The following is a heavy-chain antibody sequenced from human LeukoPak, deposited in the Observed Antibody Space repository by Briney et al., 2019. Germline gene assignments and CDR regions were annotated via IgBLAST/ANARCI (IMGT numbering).Heavy chain of an antibody. Sequence: PGGSLRLSCAASGFTFSSYWMSWVRQAPGKGLEWVANIKRDGSEKYYVDSVKGRFTISRDNAKNSLYLQMNSLRAEDTAVYYCARDVTPYYYDSSGYRYWGQGTLVTVSS. CDR2: IKRDGSEK. CDR1: GFTFSSYW. J-gene: IGHJ4*02. CDR3: ARDVTPYYYDSSGYRY. D-gene: IGHD3-22*01. V-gene: IGHV3-7*01.